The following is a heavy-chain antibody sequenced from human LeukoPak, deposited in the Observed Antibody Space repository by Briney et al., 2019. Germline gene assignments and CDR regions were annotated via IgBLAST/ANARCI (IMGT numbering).Heavy chain of an antibody. CDR1: GFTFSSYG. Sequence: GGSLRLSCAASGFTFSSYGMHWARLPPGKGLEWVSSISGSDVTTNHADSVKGRFTISRDNSKNMLYLQMNSLRAEDTALYYCVQGNALDYWGQGTLVTVSS. V-gene: IGHV3-23*01. J-gene: IGHJ4*02. CDR2: ISGSDVTT. D-gene: IGHD3-10*01. CDR3: VQGNALDY.